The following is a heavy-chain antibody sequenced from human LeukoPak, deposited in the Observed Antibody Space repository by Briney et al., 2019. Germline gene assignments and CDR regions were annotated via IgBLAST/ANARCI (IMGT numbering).Heavy chain of an antibody. CDR3: ARDENIAVAGTGY. J-gene: IGHJ4*02. CDR1: GYSISSGYY. CDR2: MYHSGST. Sequence: PSETLSLTCAVSGYSISSGYYWGWIRQPPGKGLEWIGNMYHSGSTNYNPSLKSRVTISVDTSKNQFSLKLSSVAAADTAVYYCARDENIAVAGTGYWGQGTLVTVSS. D-gene: IGHD6-19*01. V-gene: IGHV4-38-2*02.